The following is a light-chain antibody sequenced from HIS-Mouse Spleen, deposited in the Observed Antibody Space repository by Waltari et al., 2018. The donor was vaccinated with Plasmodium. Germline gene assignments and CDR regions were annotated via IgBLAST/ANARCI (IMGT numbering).Light chain of an antibody. V-gene: IGKV3-15*01. J-gene: IGKJ2*01. CDR1: QSVGSN. Sequence: IVMTPSPATLSVSPGERAPLPCRASQSVGSNLAWYQQKPGQAPRRLIYGASTRATGIPARFSGSGSGTEFTLTISSLQSEDFAVYYCQQYNNWPPYTFGQGTKLEIK. CDR2: GAS. CDR3: QQYNNWPPYT.